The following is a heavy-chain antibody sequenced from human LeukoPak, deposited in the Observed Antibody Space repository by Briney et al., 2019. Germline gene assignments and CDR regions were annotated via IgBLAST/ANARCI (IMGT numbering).Heavy chain of an antibody. V-gene: IGHV1-18*01. D-gene: IGHD3-10*01. CDR2: ISAYNGNT. J-gene: IGHJ6*03. CDR1: GYTFTSYG. CDR3: ARAPGGYYGSGSYSTYYCYYMDV. Sequence: GASVKVSCKASGYTFTSYGITWVRQAPGQGLEWMGWISAYNGNTNYAQKLQGRVTMTTDTSTSTAYMELRSLRSDDTAVYYCARAPGGYYGSGSYSTYYCYYMDVWGKGTTVTISS.